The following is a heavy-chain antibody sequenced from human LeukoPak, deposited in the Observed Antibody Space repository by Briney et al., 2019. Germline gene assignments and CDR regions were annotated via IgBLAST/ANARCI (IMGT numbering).Heavy chain of an antibody. CDR3: ARGSGYVLDY. J-gene: IGHJ4*02. Sequence: GGSLRLSCAASGFRFNAFEMNWVRQAPGKGLEWISHISTGGRTIYYADSVKGRFTISRDNAKNSLYLQMNSLRGEDTGVYYCARGSGYVLDYWTQGTLVTVSS. CDR2: ISTGGRTI. V-gene: IGHV3-48*03. D-gene: IGHD2-15*01. CDR1: GFRFNAFE.